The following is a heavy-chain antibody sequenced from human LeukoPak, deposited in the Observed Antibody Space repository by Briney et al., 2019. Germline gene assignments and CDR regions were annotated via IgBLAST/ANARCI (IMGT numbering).Heavy chain of an antibody. V-gene: IGHV3-66*04. J-gene: IGHJ4*02. Sequence: PGGSLRLSCAASGFAVTSNYMSWVRQAPGKGLEWVSVIYSGGSTYYADSVKGRFTISRDNSKNTLYLQMNSLRAEDTAVYYCARHYSDIVVVPAASYYFDYWGQGTLVTVSS. D-gene: IGHD2-2*01. CDR2: IYSGGST. CDR3: ARHYSDIVVVPAASYYFDY. CDR1: GFAVTSNY.